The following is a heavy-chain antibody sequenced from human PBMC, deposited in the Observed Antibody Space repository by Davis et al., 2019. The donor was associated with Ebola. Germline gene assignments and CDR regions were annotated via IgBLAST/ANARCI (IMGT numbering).Heavy chain of an antibody. V-gene: IGHV1-46*01. CDR3: ARDRRFLPDCSGGSCYSVFDY. Sequence: AASVKVSCKASGYTFTSYYMHWVRQAPGQGLEWMGIINPSGGSTTYAQKFQGRLTMTRDTSTSTVYMELSSLRSEDTAVYYCARDRRFLPDCSGGSCYSVFDYWGQGTLVTVPS. J-gene: IGHJ4*02. CDR1: GYTFTSYY. D-gene: IGHD2-15*01. CDR2: INPSGGST.